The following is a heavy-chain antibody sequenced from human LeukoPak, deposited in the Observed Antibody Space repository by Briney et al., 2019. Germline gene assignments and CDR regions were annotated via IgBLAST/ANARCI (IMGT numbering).Heavy chain of an antibody. Sequence: ASVKVSCKASGGTFSSYAISWVRQAPGQGLEWMGRINPNSGGTNYAQKFQGRVTMTRDTSISTAYMELSRLRSDDTAVYYCARTGGSFYDSSGYRDDYWGQGTLVIVSS. CDR2: INPNSGGT. J-gene: IGHJ4*02. CDR3: ARTGGSFYDSSGYRDDY. CDR1: GGTFSSYA. V-gene: IGHV1-2*06. D-gene: IGHD3-22*01.